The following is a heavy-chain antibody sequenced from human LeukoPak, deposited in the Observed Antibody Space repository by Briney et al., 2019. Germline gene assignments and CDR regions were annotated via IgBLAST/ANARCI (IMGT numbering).Heavy chain of an antibody. V-gene: IGHV1-46*01. CDR2: INPSGGST. D-gene: IGHD2-2*01. CDR3: ARGDCSSTSCHPVY. Sequence: XHWVRQAPGXGLEWMGIINPSGGSTIYAQKFQGRVTMTRDTSTSTVYMELSSLRSEDTAVYYCARGDCSSTSCHPVYWGQGTLVTVSS. J-gene: IGHJ4*02.